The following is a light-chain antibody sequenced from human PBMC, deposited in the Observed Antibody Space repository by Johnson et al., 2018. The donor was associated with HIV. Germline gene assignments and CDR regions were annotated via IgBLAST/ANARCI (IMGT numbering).Light chain of an antibody. V-gene: IGLV1-51*01. CDR3: GTLDSTLSAGGYV. Sequence: QLVLTQPPSVSAAPGQKVTISCSGSSSNIGNNYVSWYQQLPGTAPKLLIYDNNKRPSGIPDRFSGSKSGTSATLGITGLQTGDEADYYCGTLDSTLSAGGYVFGTGTKATVL. J-gene: IGLJ1*01. CDR2: DNN. CDR1: SSNIGNNY.